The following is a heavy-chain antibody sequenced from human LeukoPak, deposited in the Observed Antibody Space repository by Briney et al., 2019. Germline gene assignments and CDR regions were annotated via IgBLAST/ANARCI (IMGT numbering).Heavy chain of an antibody. D-gene: IGHD3-10*01. J-gene: IGHJ4*02. Sequence: GGSLRLSCAASGFTFSSYAMHWVRQAPGKGLEGVAVISYDGSNKYYADSVKGRFTISRDNSKNTLYLQMNSLRAEDTAVYYCARTDGSGSYYRVGGYYFDYWGQGTLVTVSS. CDR1: GFTFSSYA. V-gene: IGHV3-30*04. CDR3: ARTDGSGSYYRVGGYYFDY. CDR2: ISYDGSNK.